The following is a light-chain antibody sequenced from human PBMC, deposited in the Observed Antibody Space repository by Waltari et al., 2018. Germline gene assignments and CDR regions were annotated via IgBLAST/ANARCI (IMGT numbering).Light chain of an antibody. V-gene: IGKV1-5*03. CDR3: QQYRNLST. Sequence: ITCPSSQILSNWLASYQQHPAKAPKVLIYKASTLASGVPSRFSGSGSGTEFTLTISSLQPDDFATYYCQQYRNLSTFGQGTKVEIK. J-gene: IGKJ1*01. CDR1: QILSNW. CDR2: KAS.